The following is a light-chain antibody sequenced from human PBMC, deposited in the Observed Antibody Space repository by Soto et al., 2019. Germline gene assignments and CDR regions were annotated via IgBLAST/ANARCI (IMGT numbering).Light chain of an antibody. CDR2: GAS. Sequence: EIVLPQSPGTLSLSPGERATLSCRASQTVSTNSLAWYHQKPGQAPRLLIYGASSRATGIPDRFSGSGSGTDFTLTISRLEPEDFAVYYCQLYGSSARTFGQGTKVEIK. V-gene: IGKV3-20*01. J-gene: IGKJ1*01. CDR1: QTVSTNS. CDR3: QLYGSSART.